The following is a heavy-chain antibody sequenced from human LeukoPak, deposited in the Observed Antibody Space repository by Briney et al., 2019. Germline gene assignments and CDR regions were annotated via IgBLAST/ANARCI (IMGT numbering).Heavy chain of an antibody. CDR1: GFTFSTYA. Sequence: GGSLRPSCAASGFTFSTYAMSWVRQAPGKGLEWVSAIRGSGDSTYYANSVKGRFTISRDNSKNTLYLQMNSLRAEDTAIYYCAKATPIAAAGYFDFWGQGTLVTVSS. CDR3: AKATPIAAAGYFDF. J-gene: IGHJ4*02. V-gene: IGHV3-23*01. CDR2: IRGSGDST. D-gene: IGHD6-13*01.